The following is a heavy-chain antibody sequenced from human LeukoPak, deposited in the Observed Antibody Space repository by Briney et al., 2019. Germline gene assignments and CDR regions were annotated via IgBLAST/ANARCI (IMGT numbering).Heavy chain of an antibody. V-gene: IGHV4-34*01. J-gene: IGHJ4*02. CDR3: ASIAVAGKNSIFDY. CDR1: GGPSSGYY. Sequence: KPSETLSPTAPVHGGPSSGYYWSWIRPAPRQGRGWIGEINHSGSTNSNPSLKSRVTISVDTSKNQFSLKLSSVTAADTAVYYCASIAVAGKNSIFDYWGQGTLVTVSS. CDR2: INHSGST. D-gene: IGHD6-19*01.